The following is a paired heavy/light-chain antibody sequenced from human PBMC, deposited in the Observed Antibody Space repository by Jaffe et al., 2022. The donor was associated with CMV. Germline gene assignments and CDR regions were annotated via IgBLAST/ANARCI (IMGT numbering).Heavy chain of an antibody. V-gene: IGHV3-11*06. Sequence: QVQLVESGGGLVKPGGSLRLSCAASGFTFGDYYMSWIRQAPGKGLEWVSYISDGSSYTNYADSVKGRFTISRDNAKNSLYLQMNSLRAEDTAVYYCARAGRFPSSSLAYWGQGTLVTVSS. CDR2: ISDGSSYT. J-gene: IGHJ4*02. CDR3: ARAGRFPSSSLAY. CDR1: GFTFGDYY. D-gene: IGHD6-6*01.
Light chain of an antibody. J-gene: IGLJ2*01. Sequence: NFMLTQPHSVSESPGKTVTISCTRSSGSIASKYVQWYQQRPGSAPITVIYEHNQRPSGVPDRFSGSIDSSSNSASLIISGLKTEDEADYYCQSYDTNNHGVFGGGTKLTVL. CDR1: SGSIASKY. CDR2: EHN. CDR3: QSYDTNNHGV. V-gene: IGLV6-57*04.